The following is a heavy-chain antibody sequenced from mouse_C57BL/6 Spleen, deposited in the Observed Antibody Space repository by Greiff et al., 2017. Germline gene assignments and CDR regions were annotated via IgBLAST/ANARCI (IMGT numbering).Heavy chain of an antibody. CDR3: ARHGDGVYAMDY. Sequence: VQLQQSGAELVKPGASVKLSCKASGYTFTEYTIHWVKQRPGQGLAWIGWFYPGSGSINYNEKFKDKATLTADKSSSPVYMELSRLTSEDSAVYFCARHGDGVYAMDYWGQGTSVTVSS. CDR2: FYPGSGSI. CDR1: GYTFTEYT. D-gene: IGHD2-3*01. J-gene: IGHJ4*01. V-gene: IGHV1-62-2*01.